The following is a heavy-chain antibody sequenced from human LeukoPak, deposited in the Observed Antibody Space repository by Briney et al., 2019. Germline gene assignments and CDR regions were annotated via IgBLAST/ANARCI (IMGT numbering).Heavy chain of an antibody. CDR3: ARAPVDTAMVVFDY. Sequence: PSETLSLTCTVSGGSISSHYWSWIRQSPGKGLEWIGYIYYSGSTNYNPSLKSRVTISVDTSKNQFSLKLSSVTAADTAVYYCARAPVDTAMVVFDYWGQGTLVTVSS. CDR2: IYYSGST. V-gene: IGHV4-59*11. J-gene: IGHJ4*02. CDR1: GGSISSHY. D-gene: IGHD5-18*01.